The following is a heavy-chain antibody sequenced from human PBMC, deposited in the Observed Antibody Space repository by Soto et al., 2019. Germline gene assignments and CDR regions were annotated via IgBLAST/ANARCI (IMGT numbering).Heavy chain of an antibody. Sequence: GESLKISCKGSGCSFTSYWISWVRQMPGKGLEWMGRIDPSDSYTNYSPSFQGHVTISADKSISTAYLQWSSLKASDTAMYYCASEYSSSAIYYYYGMDVWGQGTTVTVSS. CDR1: GCSFTSYW. D-gene: IGHD6-6*01. CDR2: IDPSDSYT. V-gene: IGHV5-10-1*01. J-gene: IGHJ6*02. CDR3: ASEYSSSAIYYYYGMDV.